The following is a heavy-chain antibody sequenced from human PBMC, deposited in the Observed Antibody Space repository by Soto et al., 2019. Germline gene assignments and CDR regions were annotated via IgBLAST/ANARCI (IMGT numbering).Heavy chain of an antibody. V-gene: IGHV1-69*01. CDR1: GGTFSSYA. J-gene: IGHJ5*02. Sequence: QVPLVQSGAEVKKPGSSVTVSCKASGGTFSSYAIHWVRQAPGQGLEWMGGIIPMYGPAKYAQRFQGRVTITADESTTTVYMELTSPTSQDTAVYYCARVTSMVRGVIDNWFDPWGHVTLVTVSS. CDR2: IIPMYGPA. CDR3: ARVTSMVRGVIDNWFDP. D-gene: IGHD3-10*01.